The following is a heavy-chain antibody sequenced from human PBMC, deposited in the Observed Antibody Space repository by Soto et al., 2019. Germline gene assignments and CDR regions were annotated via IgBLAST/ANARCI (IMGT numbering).Heavy chain of an antibody. CDR2: IWYDGSNK. Sequence: QVQLVESGGGVVQPGRSLRLSCAASGFTFSSYGMHWVRQAPGKGLEWVAVIWYDGSNKYYADSVKGRFTISRDNSKHTLYLQMNSLRAEDTAVYYCARVWSSWYSDYWGQGTLVTVSS. CDR3: ARVWSSWYSDY. V-gene: IGHV3-33*01. CDR1: GFTFSSYG. D-gene: IGHD6-13*01. J-gene: IGHJ4*02.